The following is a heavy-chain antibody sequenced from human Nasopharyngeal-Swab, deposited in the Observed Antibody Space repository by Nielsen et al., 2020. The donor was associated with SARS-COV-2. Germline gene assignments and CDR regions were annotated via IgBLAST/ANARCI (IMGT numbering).Heavy chain of an antibody. V-gene: IGHV3-21*01. D-gene: IGHD6-13*01. J-gene: IGHJ3*02. CDR2: ISSSSSYI. CDR3: ARDPYSSNAFDI. Sequence: WIRQPPGKGLEWVSSISSSSSYIYHADSVKGRFTISRDNAKNSLYLQMNSLRAEDTAVYYCARDPYSSNAFDIWGQGTMVTVSS.